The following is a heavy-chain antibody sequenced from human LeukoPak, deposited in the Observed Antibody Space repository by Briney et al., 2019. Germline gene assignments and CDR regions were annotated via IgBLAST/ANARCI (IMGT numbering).Heavy chain of an antibody. CDR1: GGTFSSYT. V-gene: IGHV1-69*04. Sequence: SVKVSCKASGGTFSSYTISWVRQAPGQGLEWMGRIIPILGIANYAQKFQGRVTITADKSTSTAYMELSSLRSEDTAVYYRARDPEGYTAMDIDYWGQGTLVTVSS. CDR3: ARDPEGYTAMDIDY. CDR2: IIPILGIA. J-gene: IGHJ4*02. D-gene: IGHD5-18*01.